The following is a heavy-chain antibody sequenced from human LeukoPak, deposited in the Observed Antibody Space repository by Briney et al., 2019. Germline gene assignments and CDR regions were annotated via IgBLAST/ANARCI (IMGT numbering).Heavy chain of an antibody. Sequence: SETLSLTCTVSGGSISSSSYYWGWVRQPPGKGLEWIGNIYYSGSTYYNPSLKSRVTISVDTSKNQFSLKLSSVTAADTAVYYCVGLAYCGGDCYYAHYWYFDLWGRGTLVTVSS. CDR1: GGSISSSSYY. J-gene: IGHJ2*01. D-gene: IGHD2-21*02. V-gene: IGHV4-39*01. CDR2: IYYSGST. CDR3: VGLAYCGGDCYYAHYWYFDL.